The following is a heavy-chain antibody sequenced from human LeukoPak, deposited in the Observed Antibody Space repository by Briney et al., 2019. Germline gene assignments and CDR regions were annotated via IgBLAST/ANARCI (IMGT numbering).Heavy chain of an antibody. Sequence: GASVKVFCTASGYTFTSYDINWVRQATGQGLEWMGWMNPNSGNTGYAQKFQGRVTMTRNTSISTAYMELSSLRSEDTAVYYCARPGRKSTSPTDYWGQGTLVTVSS. V-gene: IGHV1-8*01. CDR2: MNPNSGNT. CDR1: GYTFTSYD. D-gene: IGHD2-2*01. CDR3: ARPGRKSTSPTDY. J-gene: IGHJ4*02.